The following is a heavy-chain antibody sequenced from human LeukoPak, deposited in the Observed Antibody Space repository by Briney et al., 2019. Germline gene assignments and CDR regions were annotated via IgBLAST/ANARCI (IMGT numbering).Heavy chain of an antibody. J-gene: IGHJ4*02. D-gene: IGHD3-10*01. V-gene: IGHV3-21*04. CDR2: ISGSNSYI. CDR3: ARGGVDYYGSGTYYLMYYFDN. CDR1: GFTFSSYS. Sequence: PGGSLRLSCAASGFTFSSYSMNWVRQAPGKGLEWVSSISGSNSYIYYADSMKGRFTISRDDPHNTLYLQMNSLRAEDTAVYFCARGGVDYYGSGTYYLMYYFDNWGQGALVTVSS.